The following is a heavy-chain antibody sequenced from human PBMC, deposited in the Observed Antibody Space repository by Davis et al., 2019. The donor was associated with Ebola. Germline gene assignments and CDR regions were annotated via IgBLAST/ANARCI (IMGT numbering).Heavy chain of an antibody. CDR1: GGSFSAYY. J-gene: IGHJ5*02. D-gene: IGHD3-10*01. V-gene: IGHV4-34*01. Sequence: SETLSLTCAVYGGSFSAYYWSWIRQPPGKALEWIGEINHGGSTKYSPSLKSRLTISVDTSKNQFSLKLSSVTAADTAVYYCARGKLWFGELSWFDPWGQGTLVTVSS. CDR2: INHGGST. CDR3: ARGKLWFGELSWFDP.